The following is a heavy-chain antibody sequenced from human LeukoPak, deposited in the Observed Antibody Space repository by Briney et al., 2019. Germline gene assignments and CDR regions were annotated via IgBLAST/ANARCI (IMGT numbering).Heavy chain of an antibody. CDR2: INHSGST. CDR1: GGSFSGYY. CDR3: TRAGRDGYNLDY. J-gene: IGHJ4*02. D-gene: IGHD5-24*01. V-gene: IGHV4-34*01. Sequence: SETLSLTCAVYGGSFSGYYWSWIRQPPGKGLEWIGEINHSGSTNYNPSLKSRVTISVDTSKNQFSLKLSSVTAADTAVYYCTRAGRDGYNLDYWGQGTLVTVSS.